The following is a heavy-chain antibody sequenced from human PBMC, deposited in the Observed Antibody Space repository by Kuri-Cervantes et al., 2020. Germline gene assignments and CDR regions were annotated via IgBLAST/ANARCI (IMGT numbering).Heavy chain of an antibody. J-gene: IGHJ4*02. D-gene: IGHD2-21*02. V-gene: IGHV4-59*01. Sequence: SETLSLTCTVSGGSISSYYWSWIRQPPGKGLEWIGYIYYSGSTNYNPSLKSRVTISVDTSKNQFSLELSSVTAADTAVYYCARARGDYYFDYWGQGTLVTVSS. CDR2: IYYSGST. CDR1: GGSISSYY. CDR3: ARARGDYYFDY.